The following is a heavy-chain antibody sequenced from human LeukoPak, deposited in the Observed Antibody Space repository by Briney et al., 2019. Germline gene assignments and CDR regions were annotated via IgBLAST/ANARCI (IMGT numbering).Heavy chain of an antibody. V-gene: IGHV3-23*01. CDR1: GFTFSSYA. J-gene: IGHJ5*02. Sequence: PGGSLRLSCAASGFTFSSYAMSWVRQAPGKGLEWVSAISGSGGSTYYADSVKGRFTISRDNFKNTLYLQMNSLRAEDTAVYYCAKDRLGVGAAYNWFDPWGQGTLVTVSS. CDR3: AKDRLGVGAAYNWFDP. CDR2: ISGSGGST. D-gene: IGHD1-26*01.